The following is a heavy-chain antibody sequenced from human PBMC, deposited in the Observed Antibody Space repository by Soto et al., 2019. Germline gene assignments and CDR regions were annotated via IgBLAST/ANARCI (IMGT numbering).Heavy chain of an antibody. CDR2: IYYSGST. CDR3: ARVGSGYSRFDY. D-gene: IGHD3-22*01. Sequence: TVSGGSISSGGYYWSWIRQHPGKGLEWIGYIYYSGSTYYNPSLKSRVTISVDTSKNQFSLKLSSVTAADTAVYYCARVGSGYSRFDYWGQGTLVTVSS. V-gene: IGHV4-31*03. J-gene: IGHJ4*02. CDR1: GGSISSGGYY.